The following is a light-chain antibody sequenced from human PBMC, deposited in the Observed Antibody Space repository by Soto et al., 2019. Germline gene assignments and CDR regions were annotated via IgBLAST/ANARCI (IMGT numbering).Light chain of an antibody. CDR1: QYISNY. CDR3: QQSYSTPPT. J-gene: IGKJ2*01. CDR2: TAS. V-gene: IGKV1-39*01. Sequence: DIKMTQSPSSLSASVGDRVTITCRASQYISNYLNWYQQKSGTAPKLLIHTASTLQSGVPSRFSGRGSGPDLTLTSSSVQPDDFAIYFCQQSYSTPPTFGLGTTLEIK.